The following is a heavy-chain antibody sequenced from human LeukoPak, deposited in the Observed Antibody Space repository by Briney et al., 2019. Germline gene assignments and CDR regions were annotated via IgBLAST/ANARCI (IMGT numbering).Heavy chain of an antibody. Sequence: ASVKVSCKASGGTFSSYTITWVRQAPGQGLEWMGIINPSGGSTSYAQKFQGRVTMTRDMSTSTVYMELSSLRPEDTAVYYCARGRYDFWSGGLDYWGQGTLVTVSS. D-gene: IGHD3-3*01. CDR3: ARGRYDFWSGGLDY. CDR2: INPSGGST. J-gene: IGHJ4*02. CDR1: GGTFSSYT. V-gene: IGHV1-46*01.